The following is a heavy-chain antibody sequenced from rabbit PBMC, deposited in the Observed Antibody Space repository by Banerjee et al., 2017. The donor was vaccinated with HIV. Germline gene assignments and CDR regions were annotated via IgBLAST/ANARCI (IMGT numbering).Heavy chain of an antibody. CDR2: IYAGSDST. CDR1: GIDFSSYYY. CDR3: AREIPFKL. Sequence: QQQLEESGGGLVKPGGTLTLTCKASGIDFSSYYYMCWVRQAPGKGLEWIACIYAGSDSTWYASWVNGRFTISKSSSTTVTLQMTSLTAADTATYFCAREIPFKLWGPGTLVTVS. V-gene: IGHV1S43*01. J-gene: IGHJ4*01.